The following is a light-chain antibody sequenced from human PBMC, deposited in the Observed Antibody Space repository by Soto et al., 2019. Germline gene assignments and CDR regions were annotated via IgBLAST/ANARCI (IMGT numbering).Light chain of an antibody. Sequence: ELTQPPSVSVAPGKTARITCGGNNIGTKSVHWYQQKPGQAPVLVIYYDSDRPSGIPERFSGSNSGNTATLTISRVEAGDEADYYCQVWDSSSDHVVFGGGTKLTVL. CDR3: QVWDSSSDHVV. CDR2: YDS. CDR1: NIGTKS. V-gene: IGLV3-21*04. J-gene: IGLJ2*01.